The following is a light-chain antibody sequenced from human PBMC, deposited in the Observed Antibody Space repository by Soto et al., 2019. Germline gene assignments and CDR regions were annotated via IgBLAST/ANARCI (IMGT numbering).Light chain of an antibody. Sequence: QSALTQPRSVSGSPGQSVTISCTGTSSDVGGYNYVSWYQQLPGKAPKLMIYNVSERPSGVPDRFSGSKSGNTASLTISGLQAEDEADYYCCSYAGSDSYVFGTETKLTVL. CDR1: SSDVGGYNY. V-gene: IGLV2-11*01. CDR2: NVS. CDR3: CSYAGSDSYV. J-gene: IGLJ1*01.